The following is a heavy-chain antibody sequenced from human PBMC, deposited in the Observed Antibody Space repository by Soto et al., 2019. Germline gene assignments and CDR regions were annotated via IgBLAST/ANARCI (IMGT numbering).Heavy chain of an antibody. V-gene: IGHV1-69*10. CDR2: IIPILGIA. CDR3: ARGYYDSSGYCYYFDY. D-gene: IGHD3-22*01. CDR1: GGTFSSYA. Sequence: ASVKVSCKASGGTFSSYAISWVRQAPGQGLEWMGGIIPILGIANYAQKFQGRVTITADKSTSTAYMELSSLRTEDTAVYYCARGYYDSSGYCYYFDYWGQGTLVTVSS. J-gene: IGHJ4*02.